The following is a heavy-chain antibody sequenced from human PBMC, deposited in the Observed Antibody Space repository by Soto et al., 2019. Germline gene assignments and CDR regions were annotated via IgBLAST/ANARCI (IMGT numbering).Heavy chain of an antibody. Sequence: QVQLVQSGAEVKKPGSSVKVSCKASGGTFSSYAISWVRQAPGQGLEWMGGIIPIFGTANYAQKFQGRVTITADESTSTAYMELSSRRAEDTAVYYCASPKGGYDGSNYYYYGMDVWGQGTTVTVSS. CDR1: GGTFSSYA. J-gene: IGHJ6*02. CDR2: IIPIFGTA. V-gene: IGHV1-69*01. CDR3: ASPKGGYDGSNYYYYGMDV. D-gene: IGHD5-12*01.